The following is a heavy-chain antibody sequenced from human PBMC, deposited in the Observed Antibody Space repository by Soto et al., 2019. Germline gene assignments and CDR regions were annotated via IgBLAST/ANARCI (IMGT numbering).Heavy chain of an antibody. CDR2: FDPSGVWT. CDR1: GHSIRNYY. D-gene: IGHD4-17*01. CDR3: ASADPGDYGINYYGLDV. Sequence: ASVKVSCKASGHSIRNYYIHWVRQAPGQGLEWMGVFDPSGVWTSYAQKFQGRVTMTRDTSTSTVHMDVSSLRSEDTALYYCASADPGDYGINYYGLDVWGQGTTVTVSS. V-gene: IGHV1-46*01. J-gene: IGHJ6*02.